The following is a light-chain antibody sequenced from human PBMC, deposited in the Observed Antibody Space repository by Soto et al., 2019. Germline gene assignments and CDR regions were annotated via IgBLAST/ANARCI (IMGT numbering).Light chain of an antibody. CDR1: QSVSTY. CDR3: QHYGRPSGT. Sequence: EIVLTQSPGTLSLSPGERATLSCRASQSVSTYLAWYQQRPGQAPRLLIYGASSRATGIPDRFSGSGSGTDFILTISRLEPEDLAVYYCQHYGRPSGTYGHGSKVEIK. CDR2: GAS. J-gene: IGKJ1*01. V-gene: IGKV3-20*01.